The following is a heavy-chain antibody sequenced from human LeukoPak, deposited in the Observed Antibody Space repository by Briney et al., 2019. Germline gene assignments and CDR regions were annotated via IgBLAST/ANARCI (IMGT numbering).Heavy chain of an antibody. Sequence: SVKVSCKASGGTFSSYAISWVRQAPGQGLEWMGRIIPILGIANYAQKFRGRVTITADKSTSTAYMELSSLRSEDTAVYYCARGTRYCSGGSCYNNWFDPWGQGTLVTVSS. CDR2: IIPILGIA. V-gene: IGHV1-69*04. D-gene: IGHD2-15*01. CDR1: GGTFSSYA. CDR3: ARGTRYCSGGSCYNNWFDP. J-gene: IGHJ5*02.